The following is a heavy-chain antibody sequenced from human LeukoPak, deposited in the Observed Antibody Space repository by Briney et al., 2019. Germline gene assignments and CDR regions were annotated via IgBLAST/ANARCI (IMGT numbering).Heavy chain of an antibody. CDR3: ARAGYGSTYYYDSSGHFHHYMDV. V-gene: IGHV1-2*02. CDR2: INPNSGGT. J-gene: IGHJ6*03. D-gene: IGHD3-22*01. Sequence: ASVKVSCKASGYTFTGYYMHWVRQAPGQGLEWMGWINPNSGGTNYAQKFQGRVTMTRDTSISTAYMELSRLRSGDTAVYYCARAGYGSTYYYDSSGHFHHYMDVWGKGTTVTVSS. CDR1: GYTFTGYY.